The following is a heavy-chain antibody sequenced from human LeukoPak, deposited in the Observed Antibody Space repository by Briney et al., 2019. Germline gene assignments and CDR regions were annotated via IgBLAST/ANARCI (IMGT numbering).Heavy chain of an antibody. D-gene: IGHD4-17*01. J-gene: IGHJ4*02. Sequence: GGSLRLSCAASGFTFSSYAMSWVRQAPGKGLEWVSAISGGGGSTYYADSVKGRFTISRDNSKNTLYLQMNSLRAEDTAVYYCAKAGGYGDYGFGYWGQGTLVTVSS. CDR1: GFTFSSYA. CDR2: ISGGGGST. V-gene: IGHV3-23*01. CDR3: AKAGGYGDYGFGY.